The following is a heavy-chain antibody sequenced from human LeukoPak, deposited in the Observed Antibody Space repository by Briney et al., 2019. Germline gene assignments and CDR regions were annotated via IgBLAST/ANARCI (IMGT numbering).Heavy chain of an antibody. CDR2: INPHSGGT. CDR3: ARGPRITLIRGGQWYYYMDV. D-gene: IGHD3-10*01. Sequence: ASVKVSCKASGYTFTDYYMHWVRQAPGQGLEWMGWINPHSGGTDHAQKFQGRVTMTRDTSTSTVYMELSSLRSEDTAVYYCARGPRITLIRGGQWYYYMDVWGKGTTVTISS. CDR1: GYTFTDYY. J-gene: IGHJ6*03. V-gene: IGHV1-2*02.